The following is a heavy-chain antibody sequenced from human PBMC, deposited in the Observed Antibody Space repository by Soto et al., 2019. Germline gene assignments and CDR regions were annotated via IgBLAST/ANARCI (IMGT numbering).Heavy chain of an antibody. Sequence: ETLSLTCTVSGGSISSYYWSWIRQPPGKGLEWIGYIYYSGSTNYNPSLKSRVTISVDTSKNQFSLKLSSVTAADTAVYYCASTGRDMDFDYWGQGTLVTVSS. V-gene: IGHV4-59*12. CDR1: GGSISSYY. CDR3: ASTGRDMDFDY. J-gene: IGHJ4*02. CDR2: IYYSGST. D-gene: IGHD2-15*01.